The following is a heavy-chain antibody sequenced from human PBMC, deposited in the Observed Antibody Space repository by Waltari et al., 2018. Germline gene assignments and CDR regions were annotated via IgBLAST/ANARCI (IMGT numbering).Heavy chain of an antibody. V-gene: IGHV3-21*01. CDR1: GFTFSSYS. Sequence: EVQLVESGGGLVKPGGSLRLSCAASGFTFSSYSMNWVRQAPGKGLEGVSAISSSSSYIYYADSVKGRFTISRDNAKNSLYLQMNSLRAEDTAVYYCASRTTADGFDYWGQGTLVTVSS. CDR2: ISSSSSYI. CDR3: ASRTTADGFDY. D-gene: IGHD4-17*01. J-gene: IGHJ4*02.